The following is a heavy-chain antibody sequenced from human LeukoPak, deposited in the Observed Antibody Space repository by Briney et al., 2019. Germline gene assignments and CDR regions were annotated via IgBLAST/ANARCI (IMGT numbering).Heavy chain of an antibody. Sequence: GGSLRLSCAASGFTFSTSWMTWVRQAPGKGLEWVANIKQDGSEKYYVDSVKGRFAVSRDNAKNSLYLQMNSLRAEDTGVYYCARGNQQLPRSTPDYWGQGTLVTVSS. CDR1: GFTFSTSW. V-gene: IGHV3-7*01. D-gene: IGHD2-2*01. CDR2: IKQDGSEK. J-gene: IGHJ4*02. CDR3: ARGNQQLPRSTPDY.